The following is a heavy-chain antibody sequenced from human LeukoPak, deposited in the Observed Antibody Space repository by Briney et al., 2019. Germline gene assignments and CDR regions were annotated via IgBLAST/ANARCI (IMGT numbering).Heavy chain of an antibody. CDR1: GGSISSGGYY. J-gene: IGHJ4*02. Sequence: SQTLSLTCTVSGGSISSGGYYWSWIRQHPGKGLEWIGYIYYSGSTYYNPSLKSRVTISVDTSKNQFSLKLSSVTAAGTAVYYCARGVSMVRGVAFDYWGQGTLVTVSS. CDR3: ARGVSMVRGVAFDY. V-gene: IGHV4-31*03. D-gene: IGHD3-10*01. CDR2: IYYSGST.